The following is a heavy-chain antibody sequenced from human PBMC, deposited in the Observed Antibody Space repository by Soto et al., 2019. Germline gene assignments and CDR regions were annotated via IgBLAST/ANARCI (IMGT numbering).Heavy chain of an antibody. CDR1: GFTFNTYS. CDR3: ARDWINWFDR. Sequence: GGSLRLSCAASGFTFNTYSMNWVRQAPGKGLEWVSYISSSSSNIYYADSVKGRFTVSRDNAKNSLYLKMMRLRAEDTAVYYCARDWINWFDRWGQGTLVTV. D-gene: IGHD2-2*03. V-gene: IGHV3-48*01. CDR2: ISSSSSNI. J-gene: IGHJ5*02.